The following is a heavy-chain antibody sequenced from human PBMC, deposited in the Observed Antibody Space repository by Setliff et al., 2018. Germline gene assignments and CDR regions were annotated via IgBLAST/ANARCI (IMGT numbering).Heavy chain of an antibody. D-gene: IGHD2-8*02. V-gene: IGHV3-74*01. CDR1: GFTFTTYW. CDR3: TRVWSMVSDSYYFYMDV. Sequence: GAYLRLSCAASGFTFTTYWMYWVRQSPGKGLAWVSRINSDGSSTTYADSVKGRFTISRDNAKNTLYLQMNSLRAEDTAVYFCTRVWSMVSDSYYFYMDVWGKGTTVTVSS. CDR2: INSDGSST. J-gene: IGHJ6*03.